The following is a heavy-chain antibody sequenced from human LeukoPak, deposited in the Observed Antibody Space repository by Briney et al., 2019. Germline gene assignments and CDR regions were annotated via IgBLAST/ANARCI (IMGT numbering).Heavy chain of an antibody. J-gene: IGHJ3*02. Sequence: PGGSLRLSCAASGFTFSSYEMNWVRQAPGKGLEWVSYISSSGSTIYYADSVKGRFTISRDNAKNSLYLQMNSLRAEDTAVYYCARDAQSGDGYNSGDAFDIWGQGTMVTVSS. CDR1: GFTFSSYE. CDR2: ISSSGSTI. V-gene: IGHV3-48*03. CDR3: ARDAQSGDGYNSGDAFDI. D-gene: IGHD5-24*01.